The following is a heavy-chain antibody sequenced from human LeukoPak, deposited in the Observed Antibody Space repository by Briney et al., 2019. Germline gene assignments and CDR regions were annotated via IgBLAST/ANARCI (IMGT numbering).Heavy chain of an antibody. J-gene: IGHJ4*02. D-gene: IGHD5-24*01. Sequence: GGSLRLSCVASGFTFSGSAMHWVRQASGKGLEWVGRIRNKANSYATAYAASVNGRFTISRDDSKNTAYLQMNSLKTEDTAVYYCTRHGRDDDPHLDYWDQGTLVTVSS. CDR3: TRHGRDDDPHLDY. V-gene: IGHV3-73*01. CDR2: IRNKANSYAT. CDR1: GFTFSGSA.